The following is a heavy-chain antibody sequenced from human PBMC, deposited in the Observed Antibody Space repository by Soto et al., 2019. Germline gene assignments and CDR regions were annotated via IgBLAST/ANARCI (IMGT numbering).Heavy chain of an antibody. Sequence: GSLRLSCAASGFTFSSYSMNWVRQAPGKGLDWFSSISSSSSYIYYADSVKGRFTISRDNAKNSLYLQMNSLRAEDTAVYYCSRVFSGWWEFRSRDYYFDYWGQGTLVTVSS. CDR3: SRVFSGWWEFRSRDYYFDY. CDR1: GFTFSSYS. J-gene: IGHJ4*02. CDR2: ISSSSSYI. D-gene: IGHD6-19*01. V-gene: IGHV3-21*01.